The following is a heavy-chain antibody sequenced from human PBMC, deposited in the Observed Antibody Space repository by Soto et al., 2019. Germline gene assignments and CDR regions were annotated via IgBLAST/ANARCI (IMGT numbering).Heavy chain of an antibody. CDR3: ASLRYGDSSGYYDQFDY. CDR2: IYYSGST. D-gene: IGHD3-22*01. CDR1: GGSISSSSYY. Sequence: PSETLSLTCTVSGGSISSSSYYWGWIRQPPGKGLEWIGSIYYSGSTYHKPSLKKRVTKSVDTSKKQFTLKMSSVSAADTVVYYCASLRYGDSSGYYDQFDYWGQGTLVTVSS. J-gene: IGHJ4*02. V-gene: IGHV4-39*01.